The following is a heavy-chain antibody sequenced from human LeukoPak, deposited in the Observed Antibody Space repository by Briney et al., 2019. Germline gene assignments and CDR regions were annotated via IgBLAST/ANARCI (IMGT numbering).Heavy chain of an antibody. J-gene: IGHJ1*01. CDR2: MNPNSGNT. Sequence: ASVKVSCKASGYTFTGYYMHWVRQATGQGLEWMGWMNPNSGNTGYAQKFQGRVTMTRNTSISTAYMELSSLRSEDTAVYYCARGHYYDKRNFQHWGQGTLVTVSS. CDR1: GYTFTGYY. D-gene: IGHD3-22*01. CDR3: ARGHYYDKRNFQH. V-gene: IGHV1-8*02.